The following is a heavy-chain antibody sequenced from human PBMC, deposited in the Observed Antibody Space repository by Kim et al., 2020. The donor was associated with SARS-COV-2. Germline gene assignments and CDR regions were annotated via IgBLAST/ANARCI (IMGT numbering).Heavy chain of an antibody. D-gene: IGHD3-22*01. CDR3: ARTGYDNSGSFDY. Sequence: SETLSLTCTVSGGSTSSYGYYWSWIRQHPGKGLEWIGYIYYSGTTYYNSSLKSRVTISLDTSENQFSLKLSSVTAADTAVYYCARTGYDNSGSFDYWGQGTLAT. J-gene: IGHJ4*02. V-gene: IGHV4-31*03. CDR1: GGSTSSYGYY. CDR2: IYYSGTT.